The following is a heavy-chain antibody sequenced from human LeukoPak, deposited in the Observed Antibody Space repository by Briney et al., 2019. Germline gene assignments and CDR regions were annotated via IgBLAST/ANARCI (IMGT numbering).Heavy chain of an antibody. D-gene: IGHD2-2*01. CDR3: AGETVPRGLGN. Sequence: PGGSLRLSCAASGFTFSTYWMHWVRHAPGKGLVWVSRIQTEGSNTDYADSVKGRFTISRDNAKSTLYLQMNSLRVEDTAVYYCAGETVPRGLGNWGQGSLVTVSS. V-gene: IGHV3-74*01. J-gene: IGHJ4*02. CDR2: IQTEGSNT. CDR1: GFTFSTYW.